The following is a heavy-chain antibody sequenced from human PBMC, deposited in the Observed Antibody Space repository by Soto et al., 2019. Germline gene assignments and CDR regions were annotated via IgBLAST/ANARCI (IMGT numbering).Heavy chain of an antibody. Sequence: EVQLLESGGGLAQPGGSLTLSCAASGFTFSSYAMSWVRQAPGKGLEWVSAISGSGGSTHYADSVKGRFTVSRDNSKNTLYLQMNSLRAEDTAVYYCAKVGGEQLGHYCYYGMEVWGQGTTVTVSS. D-gene: IGHD6-6*01. CDR2: ISGSGGST. V-gene: IGHV3-23*01. J-gene: IGHJ6*02. CDR3: AKVGGEQLGHYCYYGMEV. CDR1: GFTFSSYA.